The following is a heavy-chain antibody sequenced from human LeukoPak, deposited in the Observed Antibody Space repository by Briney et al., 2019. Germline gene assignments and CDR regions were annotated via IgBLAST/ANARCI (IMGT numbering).Heavy chain of an antibody. CDR3: VANAGSEILWDY. CDR1: GYTFTSYG. CDR2: ISAYNGNT. V-gene: IGHV1-18*01. J-gene: IGHJ4*02. Sequence: ASVKVSCKASGYTFTSYGISWVRQAPGQGLEWMGWISAYNGNTNYAQKLQCRVTMTTDTSTSTAYMELRSLRSDDTAVYYCVANAGSEILWDYWGQGTLVTVSS. D-gene: IGHD3-16*01.